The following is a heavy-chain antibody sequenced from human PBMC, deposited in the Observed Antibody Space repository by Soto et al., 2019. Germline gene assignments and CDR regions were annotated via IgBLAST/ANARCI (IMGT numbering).Heavy chain of an antibody. V-gene: IGHV1-18*01. D-gene: IGHD4-17*01. Sequence: QVLLVQSGSEVKKPGASVKVSCMASGYNFPTYGITWLRQAPGQGLEWMGWINAFNDRTHYAQNLQDRLTVTTDLSTSTAYLELRSLTSDDTAVYYCAREGDYGDYWVYWGQGPLVTVSS. CDR1: GYNFPTYG. J-gene: IGHJ4*02. CDR2: INAFNDRT. CDR3: AREGDYGDYWVY.